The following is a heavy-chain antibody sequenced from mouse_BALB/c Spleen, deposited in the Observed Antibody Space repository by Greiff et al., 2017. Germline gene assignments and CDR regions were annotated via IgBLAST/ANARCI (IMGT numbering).Heavy chain of an antibody. D-gene: IGHD3-2*01. CDR1: GYSFTSYY. CDR2: IDPFNGGT. J-gene: IGHJ4*01. CDR3: ASSQTARATGYAMDY. Sequence: VQLQQSGPELMKPGASVKISCKASGYSFTSYYMHWVKQSHGKSLEWIGYIDPFNGGTSYNQKFKGKATLTVDKSSSTAYMHLSSLTSEDSAVYYCASSQTARATGYAMDYWGQGTSVTVSS. V-gene: IGHV1S135*01.